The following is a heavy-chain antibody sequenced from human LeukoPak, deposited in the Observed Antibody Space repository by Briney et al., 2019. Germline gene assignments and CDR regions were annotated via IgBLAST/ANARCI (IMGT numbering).Heavy chain of an antibody. CDR2: IYYSGST. Sequence: ETLSLTCTVSGGSISSSSYYWGWIRQPPGKGLEWIGYIYYSGSTNCNPSVKSRVAMSVDTSKKQFSLKLSSLTAADTAVYYCARGGTAVIAPYAFDIWGQGTMVTVSS. D-gene: IGHD4-23*01. CDR1: GGSISSSSYY. CDR3: ARGGTAVIAPYAFDI. J-gene: IGHJ3*02. V-gene: IGHV4-61*05.